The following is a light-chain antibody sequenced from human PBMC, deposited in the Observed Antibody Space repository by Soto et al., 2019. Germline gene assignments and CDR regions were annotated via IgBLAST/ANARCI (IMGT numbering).Light chain of an antibody. J-gene: IGKJ5*01. CDR2: DAS. V-gene: IGKV3-15*01. CDR3: QQYSALPMT. Sequence: EMLMTQSPATLSVSPGERVSLSCWASQSVTNKLAWYQQRPGQPPRLLLYDASTRATGVPATFSGSGSGTDFTLTISRLEPDDFGAYFCQQYSALPMTFGQGTRLEIK. CDR1: QSVTNK.